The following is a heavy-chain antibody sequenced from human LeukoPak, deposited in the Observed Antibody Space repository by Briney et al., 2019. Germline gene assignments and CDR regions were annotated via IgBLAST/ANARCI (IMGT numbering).Heavy chain of an antibody. V-gene: IGHV4-38-2*02. Sequence: SETLSLTCTVSGYSIRSGYYWGWIRQPPGKGLEWIGSISHSGSPYYNPSLKSRATISVDTSKNHFSLKLRYVTAADTAVYYCARDLVGATSYYYYYMDVWGKGTTVTVSS. J-gene: IGHJ6*03. CDR1: GYSIRSGYY. CDR3: ARDLVGATSYYYYYMDV. D-gene: IGHD1-26*01. CDR2: ISHSGSP.